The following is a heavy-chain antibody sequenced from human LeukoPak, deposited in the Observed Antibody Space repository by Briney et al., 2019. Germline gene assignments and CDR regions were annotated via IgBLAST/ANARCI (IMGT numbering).Heavy chain of an antibody. CDR3: TRSDDYGDYLVDY. CDR1: GFTFSTYA. CDR2: ITSSSGYI. J-gene: IGHJ4*02. V-gene: IGHV3-21*01. D-gene: IGHD4-17*01. Sequence: GGSLRLSCAASGFTFSTYAMNWVRQAPGKGLEWVSTITSSSGYIYYADSMKGRFTTSRDNAKNSLYLQMTSLRAEDTAVYYCTRSDDYGDYLVDYWGQGTLVTDSS.